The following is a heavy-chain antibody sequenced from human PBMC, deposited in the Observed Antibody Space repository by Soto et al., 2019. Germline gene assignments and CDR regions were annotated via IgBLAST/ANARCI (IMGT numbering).Heavy chain of an antibody. CDR1: GFTFSDYY. Sequence: QVQLVESGGGLVKPGGSLRLSCAASGFTFSDYYMSWIRQAPGKGLEWVSYISSSSSYTNYADSVKGRFTISRDNAKNSLYLQMNSLIAEDTAVYYCARGPGGATLYYYYYGMDVWGQGTTVTVSS. CDR2: ISSSSSYT. J-gene: IGHJ6*02. CDR3: ARGPGGATLYYYYYGMDV. D-gene: IGHD1-26*01. V-gene: IGHV3-11*06.